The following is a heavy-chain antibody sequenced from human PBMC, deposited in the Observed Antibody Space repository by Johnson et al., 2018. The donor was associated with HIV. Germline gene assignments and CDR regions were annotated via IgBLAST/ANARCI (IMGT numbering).Heavy chain of an antibody. D-gene: IGHD1-26*01. CDR3: ARAPSVGADDAFDM. CDR2: ISYDGSNT. CDR1: GFTFSTYA. J-gene: IGHJ3*02. Sequence: VQLVESGGGVVQPGRSLRLSCAASGFTFSTYAMHWVRQAPGKGLEWVTLISYDGSNTYYADSVKGRFTISRENSKNTLYLQMNNLRPEDTALYYCARAPSVGADDAFDMWGQGTTVTVSS. V-gene: IGHV3-30-3*01.